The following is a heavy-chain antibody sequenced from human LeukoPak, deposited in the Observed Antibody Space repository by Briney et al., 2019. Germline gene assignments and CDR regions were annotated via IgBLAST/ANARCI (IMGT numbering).Heavy chain of an antibody. CDR2: ISSSSSYI. D-gene: IGHD2-15*01. J-gene: IGHJ3*02. CDR3: ARDQFPCSGGSCYLWYAFDI. CDR1: GGSIRSSYYY. Sequence: ETLSLTCTVSGGSIRSSYYYWGWIRQPPGKGLEWVSSISSSSSYIYYADSVKGRFTISRDNAKNSLYLQMNSLRAEDTAVYYCARDQFPCSGGSCYLWYAFDIWGQGTMVTVSS. V-gene: IGHV3-21*01.